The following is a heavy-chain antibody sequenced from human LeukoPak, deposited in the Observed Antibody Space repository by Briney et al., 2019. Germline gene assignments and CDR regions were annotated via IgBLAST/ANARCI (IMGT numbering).Heavy chain of an antibody. Sequence: SGPTLVNPTQTLTLTCTFTGFSLSTSGVGVGWIRQPPGKALEWLALIYWNDDKRYSPSLKSRLTITKDTSKNQVVLTMTNMDPVDTATYYCAHFPGWLTYYYGSGRQTGHDAFDIWGQGTMVTVSS. D-gene: IGHD3-10*01. CDR1: GFSLSTSGVG. CDR3: AHFPGWLTYYYGSGRQTGHDAFDI. CDR2: IYWNDDK. J-gene: IGHJ3*02. V-gene: IGHV2-5*01.